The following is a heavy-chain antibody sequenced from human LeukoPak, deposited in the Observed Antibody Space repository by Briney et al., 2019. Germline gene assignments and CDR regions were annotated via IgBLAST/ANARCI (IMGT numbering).Heavy chain of an antibody. Sequence: GESLKISCKGSGYSFYSHWISWVRQMPGKGLEWMGRIDPSDAYTNYSPSFQGHVTISSDKSIKTAYLQWSSLKASDTAMYYCARHEGYSSSAEVYWGQGTLVTVSS. D-gene: IGHD6-13*01. J-gene: IGHJ4*02. CDR3: ARHEGYSSSAEVY. CDR2: IDPSDAYT. CDR1: GYSFYSHW. V-gene: IGHV5-10-1*01.